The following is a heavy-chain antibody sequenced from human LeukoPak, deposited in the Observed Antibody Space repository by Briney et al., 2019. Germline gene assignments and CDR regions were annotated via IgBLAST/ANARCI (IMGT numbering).Heavy chain of an antibody. V-gene: IGHV1-2*02. Sequence: ASGKVCCKAAGYTFTGYYMHWVRQAPGQGLEWMGWINANSGGTNYAQKLQGRVTMTRDTSMSSVYMEMSRLRSDDTAVYYCARGSILGTAMIRYWGQGTLVTVSS. D-gene: IGHD3-10*01. CDR3: ARGSILGTAMIRY. CDR1: GYTFTGYY. J-gene: IGHJ4*02. CDR2: INANSGGT.